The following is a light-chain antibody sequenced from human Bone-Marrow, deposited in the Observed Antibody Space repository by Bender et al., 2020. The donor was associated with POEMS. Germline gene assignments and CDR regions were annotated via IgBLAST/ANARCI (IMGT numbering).Light chain of an antibody. Sequence: SYELTQPPSVSVSPGQTASITCSGDKLGDKYACWYQQKPGQSPVLVIYQDTKRPSGVPDRFSGSKSGTSVSLAITGLQAEDEADYYCQSFDTSLSGWVFGAGTKLTV. V-gene: IGLV3-1*01. CDR2: QDT. J-gene: IGLJ3*02. CDR3: QSFDTSLSGWV. CDR1: KLGDKY.